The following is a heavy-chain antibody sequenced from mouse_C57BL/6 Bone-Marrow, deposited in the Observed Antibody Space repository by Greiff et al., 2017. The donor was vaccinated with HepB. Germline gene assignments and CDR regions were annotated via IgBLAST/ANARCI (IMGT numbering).Heavy chain of an antibody. CDR3: TRDFDGYYSAWFAY. V-gene: IGHV5-9-1*02. CDR2: ISSGGDYI. D-gene: IGHD2-3*01. J-gene: IGHJ3*01. CDR1: GFTFSSYA. Sequence: EVKLVESGEGLVKPGGSLKLSCAASGFTFSSYAMSWVRQTPEKRLEWVAYISSGGDYIYYADTVKGRFTISRDNARNTLYLQMSSLKSEDTAMYYCTRDFDGYYSAWFAYWGQGTLVTVSA.